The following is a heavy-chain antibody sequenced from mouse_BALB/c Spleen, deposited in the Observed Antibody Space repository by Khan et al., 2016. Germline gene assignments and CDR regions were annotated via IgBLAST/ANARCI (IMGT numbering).Heavy chain of an antibody. D-gene: IGHD1-1*01. CDR3: ARDYYGSSVFDY. CDR2: ITYSGGT. V-gene: IGHV3-2*02. J-gene: IGHJ3*01. Sequence: EVKLLESGPGLVKPSQSLSLTCTVTGYSITSGYAWNWIRQFPGSKLEWMGYITYSGGTSYNPSLKSRISVTRDTSKNQFFLQFNSVTTEDTATYYGARDYYGSSVFDYWGQGTLVTVSA. CDR1: GYSITSGYA.